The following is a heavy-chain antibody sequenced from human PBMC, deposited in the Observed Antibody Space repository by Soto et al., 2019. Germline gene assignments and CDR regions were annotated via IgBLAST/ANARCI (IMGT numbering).Heavy chain of an antibody. CDR2: ISGYNGNT. V-gene: IGHV1-18*01. CDR1: GYTFTSYG. D-gene: IGHD1-26*01. CDR3: ARDSGSYYYFDY. J-gene: IGHJ4*02. Sequence: ASVKVSCKPSGYTFTSYGINWVRQAPGEGLEWMGWISGYNGNTHSAQKFQGRVTMTTDTSMSTAYMEVRSLRSDDTAVYYCARDSGSYYYFDYWGQGTQVTVSS.